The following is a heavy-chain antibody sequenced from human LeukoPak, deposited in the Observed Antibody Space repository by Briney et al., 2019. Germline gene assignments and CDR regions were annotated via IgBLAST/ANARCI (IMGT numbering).Heavy chain of an antibody. CDR3: ARPMVRGILDWFDP. CDR1: GFTFSSYW. V-gene: IGHV3-74*01. D-gene: IGHD3-10*01. Sequence: GGSLRLSCAASGFTFSSYWMHWVRQAPGKGLVWVSRINSDGSSASYADSVKGRFTISRDNAKNTLYLQMNSLRAEDTAVYYCARPMVRGILDWFDPWGQGTLVTVS. J-gene: IGHJ5*02. CDR2: INSDGSSA.